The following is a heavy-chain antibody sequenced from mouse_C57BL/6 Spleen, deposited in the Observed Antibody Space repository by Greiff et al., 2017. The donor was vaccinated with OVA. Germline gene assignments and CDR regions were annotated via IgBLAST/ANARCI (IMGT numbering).Heavy chain of an antibody. CDR1: GFTFSSYA. Sequence: EVHLVESGGGLVKPGGSLKLSCAASGFTFSSYAMSWVRQTPEKRLEWVATISDGGSYTYYPDNVKGRFTISRDNAKNNLYLQMSHLKSEDTAMYYCAREDYGSSRWYFDVWGTGTTVTVSS. V-gene: IGHV5-4*01. CDR2: ISDGGSYT. J-gene: IGHJ1*03. CDR3: AREDYGSSRWYFDV. D-gene: IGHD1-1*01.